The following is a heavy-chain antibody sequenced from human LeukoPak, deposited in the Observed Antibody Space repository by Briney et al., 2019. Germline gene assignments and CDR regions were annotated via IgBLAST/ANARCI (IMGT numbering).Heavy chain of an antibody. CDR3: ARGGYSNGFDY. D-gene: IGHD5-18*01. Sequence: SETLSLACTVSGGSISSYYWSWIRQPPGKGLEWIGYIYYSGSTNYNPSLKSRATISVDTSKNQFSLKLSSVTAADTAVYYCARGGYSNGFDYWGQGTLVTVSS. CDR1: GGSISSYY. V-gene: IGHV4-59*01. CDR2: IYYSGST. J-gene: IGHJ4*02.